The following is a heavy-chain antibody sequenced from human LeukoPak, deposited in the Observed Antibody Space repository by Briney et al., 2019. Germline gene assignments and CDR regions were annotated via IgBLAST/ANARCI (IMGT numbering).Heavy chain of an antibody. Sequence: GGSLRLSCAGSGFAFSRYSMNWFRQAPGKGLERVSSISSSSSHIFYADSVKGRFTISRDNAKNSLYLQTNSLRAGDTAVYYCARDAQWLVPEGYYYYMDVWGKGITVTVAS. J-gene: IGHJ6*03. V-gene: IGHV3-21*06. CDR3: ARDAQWLVPEGYYYYMDV. CDR2: ISSSSSHI. CDR1: GFAFSRYS. D-gene: IGHD6-19*01.